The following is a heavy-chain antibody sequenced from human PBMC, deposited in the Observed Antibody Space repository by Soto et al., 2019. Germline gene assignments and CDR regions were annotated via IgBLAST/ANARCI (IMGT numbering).Heavy chain of an antibody. CDR2: ISSSSSTI. Sequence: EVQLVESGGGLVQPGGSLRLSCAASGFTFSNYNMNWVRQAPGKGLEWVSYISSSSSTIYYADSVKGRFTVSRDNAKNSLYLQLIGLSDEDTAVYYCARDGFHHWGQGTLVTVSS. J-gene: IGHJ1*01. CDR3: ARDGFHH. V-gene: IGHV3-48*02. CDR1: GFTFSNYN.